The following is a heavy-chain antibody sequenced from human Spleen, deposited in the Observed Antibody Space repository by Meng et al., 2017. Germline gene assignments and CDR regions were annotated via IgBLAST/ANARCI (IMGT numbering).Heavy chain of an antibody. V-gene: IGHV1-2*06. J-gene: IGHJ4*02. D-gene: IGHD2-21*01. CDR1: GYPFTAYY. Sequence: VVLVPLWAWVRGPGASVKVSCKPSGYPFTAYYIHWVRQAPGQGLEWMGHIIPNSGDTLYAPKFQGRVSMTADTSIGTAYVELSGLRSDDTAIYYCVRDENISLGKLFGDYWGQGTLVTVSS. CDR2: IIPNSGDT. CDR3: VRDENISLGKLFGDY.